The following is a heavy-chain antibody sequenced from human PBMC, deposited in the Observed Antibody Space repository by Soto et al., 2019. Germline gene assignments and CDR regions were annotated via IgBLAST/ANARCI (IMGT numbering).Heavy chain of an antibody. Sequence: QVQLQESGPGLVKPLQTLSLTCTVSGGSISSGAYYWSWIRQPPGKGLKWIGYIYYSGSTNYNPSLKSRVTISVDTFKKQFSLKLMSVTAADTAMYYRARECFLWGGRPYDFDYWGQGTLVTVFS. J-gene: IGHJ4*02. CDR2: IYYSGST. CDR1: GGSISSGAYY. V-gene: IGHV4-30-4*01. CDR3: ARECFLWGGRPYDFDY. D-gene: IGHD1-26*01.